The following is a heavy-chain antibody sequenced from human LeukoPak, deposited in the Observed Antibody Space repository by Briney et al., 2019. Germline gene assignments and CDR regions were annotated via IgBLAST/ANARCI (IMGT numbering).Heavy chain of an antibody. CDR1: GVSISSYY. J-gene: IGHJ5*02. Sequence: SETLSLTCTVSGVSISSYYWSWIRQPPGKGLEWIGYIYYSGSTNYNPSLKSRVTISVDTSKNQFSLKLSSVTATDTAVYYCAACGGGIRWFDPWGQGTLVTVSS. CDR2: IYYSGST. D-gene: IGHD2-21*01. V-gene: IGHV4-59*08. CDR3: AACGGGIRWFDP.